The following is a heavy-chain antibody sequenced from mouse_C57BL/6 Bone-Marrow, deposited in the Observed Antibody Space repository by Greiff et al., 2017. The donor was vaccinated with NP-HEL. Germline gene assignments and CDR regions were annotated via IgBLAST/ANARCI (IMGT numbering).Heavy chain of an antibody. J-gene: IGHJ2*01. V-gene: IGHV1-9*01. CDR1: GYTFTGYC. CDR2: ILPGIGST. CDR3: AMDYSWNYFDY. D-gene: IGHD2-12*01. Sequence: VPLPPSAAELIPPGASVKLSSNATGYTFTGYCLEWVKQRPGHGHYRIGEILPGIGSTNYNEKFKSKATFTADTSSNTAYMQGRSLTTEDSAIYYCAMDYSWNYFDYWGQGTTLTVSS.